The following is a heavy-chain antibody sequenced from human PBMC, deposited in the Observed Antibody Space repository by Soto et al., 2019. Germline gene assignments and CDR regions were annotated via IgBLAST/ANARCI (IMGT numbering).Heavy chain of an antibody. Sequence: SVKVSCKASGGTFSSYAISWVRQAPGQGLEWMGGIIPIFGTANYAQKFQGRVTITADESTSTAYMELSSLRSEDTAVYYCARTVDYSPYYYYGMVVWGQGTTVTVSS. CDR1: GGTFSSYA. V-gene: IGHV1-69*13. D-gene: IGHD4-4*01. J-gene: IGHJ6*02. CDR2: IIPIFGTA. CDR3: ARTVDYSPYYYYGMVV.